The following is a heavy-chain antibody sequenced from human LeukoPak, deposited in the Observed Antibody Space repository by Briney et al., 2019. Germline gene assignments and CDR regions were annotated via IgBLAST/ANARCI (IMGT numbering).Heavy chain of an antibody. J-gene: IGHJ4*02. CDR3: AKEGRSLQTY. V-gene: IGHV3-21*04. Sequence: GSLRLSCAASGFTFSSYSMYWVRQAPGKGLEWVSSISSSSSYIYYADSVKGRFTISRDNAKNSLYLQMNSLRVEDTAVYYCAKEGRSLQTYWGQGTLVTVSS. CDR1: GFTFSSYS. D-gene: IGHD5-24*01. CDR2: ISSSSSYI.